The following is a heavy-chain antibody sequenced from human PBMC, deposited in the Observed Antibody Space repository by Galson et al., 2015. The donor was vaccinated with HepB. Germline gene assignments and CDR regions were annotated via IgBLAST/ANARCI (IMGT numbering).Heavy chain of an antibody. V-gene: IGHV3-7*03. CDR3: ARSRYCSSGSCFFDY. Sequence: SLRLSCAASGLSFTNYWMSWVRQAPGKGLEWLANINSDENEKFYVDSVRGRFTISRDNTKTSLYLQINSLRAEDTAIYYCARSRYCSSGSCFFDYWGQGTLVTVSS. D-gene: IGHD2-15*01. J-gene: IGHJ4*02. CDR1: GLSFTNYW. CDR2: INSDENEK.